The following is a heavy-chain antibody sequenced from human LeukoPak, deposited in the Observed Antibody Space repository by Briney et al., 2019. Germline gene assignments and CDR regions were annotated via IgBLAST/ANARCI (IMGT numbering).Heavy chain of an antibody. J-gene: IGHJ4*02. V-gene: IGHV3-30*03. Sequence: GRSLRLSCAASGFTFNSYGMHWVRQAPGKGLEWVAVISYDGSNKYYADSVKGRFTISRDNSKNTLYLQMNSLRAEDTAVYYCARDEVAALDYWGQGTLVTVSS. CDR2: ISYDGSNK. CDR3: ARDEVAALDY. D-gene: IGHD2-15*01. CDR1: GFTFNSYG.